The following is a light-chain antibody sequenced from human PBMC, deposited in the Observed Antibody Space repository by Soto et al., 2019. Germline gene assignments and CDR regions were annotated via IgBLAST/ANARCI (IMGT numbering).Light chain of an antibody. CDR3: QQYGSWT. V-gene: IGKV3-20*01. CDR1: PSVSSSY. J-gene: IGKJ1*01. CDR2: GAS. Sequence: EIVLTQSPGTLSLSPGERVTLSCRASPSVSSSYLAWYQQKPGQAPRLLIYGASSRATGIPDRFSGSGSGSDFTLTISRLESEDFAVYYCQQYGSWTFGQGTKVEIK.